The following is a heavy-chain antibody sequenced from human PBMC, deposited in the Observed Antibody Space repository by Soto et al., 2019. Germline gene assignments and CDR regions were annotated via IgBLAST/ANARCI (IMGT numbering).Heavy chain of an antibody. CDR3: ASAGYSSGWYLPVAYYYGMDV. V-gene: IGHV3-53*01. Sequence: LRLSCAASGFTVSSNYMSWVRQAPGKGLEWVSVIYSGGSTYYADSVKGRFTISRDNSKNTLYLQMNSLRAEDTAVYYCASAGYSSGWYLPVAYYYGMDVWGQGTTVTVSS. D-gene: IGHD6-19*01. CDR1: GFTVSSNY. CDR2: IYSGGST. J-gene: IGHJ6*02.